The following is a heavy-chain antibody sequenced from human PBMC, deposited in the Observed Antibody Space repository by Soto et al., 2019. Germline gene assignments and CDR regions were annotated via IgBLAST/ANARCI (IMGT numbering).Heavy chain of an antibody. V-gene: IGHV3-30*18. Sequence: QVQLVESGGGVVQPGGSLILSCAASRFTLSNCGMHWVRQAPGRGLEWVAMISYDGNEKHYIDSVKGRFTISRDDSKNTRYLQMNSLRPEDTAVYYCAKDLYTSGWYNYFDPWGQGTLVNVSS. CDR2: ISYDGNEK. CDR3: AKDLYTSGWYNYFDP. D-gene: IGHD6-19*01. CDR1: RFTLSNCG. J-gene: IGHJ5*02.